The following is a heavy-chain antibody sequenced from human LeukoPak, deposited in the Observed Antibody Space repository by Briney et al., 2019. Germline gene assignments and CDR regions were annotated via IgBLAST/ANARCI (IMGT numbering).Heavy chain of an antibody. V-gene: IGHV4-59*08. J-gene: IGHJ4*02. CDR2: VYYTGST. CDR3: ASLTLSGTRGGPEFDY. Sequence: SETLSLTCTVSGGSFSSYYWSWIRQPPGKGLEWIGYVYYTGSTNYNPSLMSRVTISVDTSKNEFSLRLTSVTAADTAVYYCASLTLSGTRGGPEFDYWGQGTLVTVSP. CDR1: GGSFSSYY. D-gene: IGHD1-26*01.